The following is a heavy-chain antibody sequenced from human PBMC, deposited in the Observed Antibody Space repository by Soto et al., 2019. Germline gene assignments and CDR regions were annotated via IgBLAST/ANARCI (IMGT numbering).Heavy chain of an antibody. J-gene: IGHJ4*01. V-gene: IGHV4-30-4*01. CDR2: IDYSGNT. Sequence: SETLSLTCTVSGASLSRGNYYWSWIRQPPGKGLEWIGYIDYSGNTFDSPSLKSRLAMSVDTSRNQFSLMLSSVTAADTAVYYCARYCSSTSCLNFDSWGRGILVTVSS. CDR3: ARYCSSTSCLNFDS. CDR1: GASLSRGNYY. D-gene: IGHD2-2*01.